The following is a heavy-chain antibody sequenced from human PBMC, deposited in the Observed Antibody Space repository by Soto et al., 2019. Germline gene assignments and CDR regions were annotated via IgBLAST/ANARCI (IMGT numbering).Heavy chain of an antibody. CDR2: IYWNDEM. Sequence: SGPTLVNPTQTLTLTCTFSGFSLNSSEVGVGWIRQPPGKALEWLALIYWNDEMHYSPSLKSRLTITEDASKHQVVLTVTNMDPVDTATYYCAHRRFAKYSSLPADFDFWGQGILVTVSS. CDR1: GFSLNSSEVG. CDR3: AHRRFAKYSSLPADFDF. J-gene: IGHJ4*02. D-gene: IGHD6-6*01. V-gene: IGHV2-5*01.